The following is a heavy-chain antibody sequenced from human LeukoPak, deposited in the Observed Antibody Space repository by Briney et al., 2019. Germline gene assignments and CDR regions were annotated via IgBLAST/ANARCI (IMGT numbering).Heavy chain of an antibody. D-gene: IGHD2-2*02. CDR1: GYSFTSYW. V-gene: IGHV5-51*01. J-gene: IGHJ5*02. CDR2: IYPGDSDT. Sequence: GESLKISCKGSGYSFTSYWIGWVRQIPGKGLEWMGIIYPGDSDTRYSPSFQGQVTISADKSISTAYLQWSSLKASDTAMYYCARVRGLSLVVPAAIGWFDPWGQGTLVTVSS. CDR3: ARVRGLSLVVPAAIGWFDP.